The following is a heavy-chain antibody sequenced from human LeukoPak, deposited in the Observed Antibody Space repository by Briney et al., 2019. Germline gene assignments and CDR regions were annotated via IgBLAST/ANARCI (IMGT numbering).Heavy chain of an antibody. CDR2: ITYSGDA. D-gene: IGHD3-16*01. Sequence: GGSLRLSCPASGCIFSSYAKRGVRQAPGKGLEWVSSITYSGDAYYADSVKGRFTISRDNSQNTLYLQMNSLRAEDTSIYYCAIEGLLKDFDFWGQGTLVTVSS. CDR1: GCIFSSYA. J-gene: IGHJ4*02. CDR3: AIEGLLKDFDF. V-gene: IGHV3-23*01.